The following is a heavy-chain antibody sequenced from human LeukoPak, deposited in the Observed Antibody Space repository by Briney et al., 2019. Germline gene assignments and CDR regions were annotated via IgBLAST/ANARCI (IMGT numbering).Heavy chain of an antibody. CDR3: ARLPSEDIVVVPASVS. Sequence: GGSLRLSCAASGFTFSSYSMNWVRQAPGKGLEWVSYISSSSSTIYYADSVKGRFTISRDDAKNSLYLQMNSLRAEDTAVYYCARLPSEDIVVVPASVSWGQGTLVTVSS. V-gene: IGHV3-48*04. D-gene: IGHD2-2*01. CDR2: ISSSSSTI. CDR1: GFTFSSYS. J-gene: IGHJ5*02.